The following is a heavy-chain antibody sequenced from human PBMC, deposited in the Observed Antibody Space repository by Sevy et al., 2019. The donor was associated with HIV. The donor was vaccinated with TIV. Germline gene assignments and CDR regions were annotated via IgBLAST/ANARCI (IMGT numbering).Heavy chain of an antibody. CDR2: ISGSGGST. Sequence: GGSLRLSCAASGFTFSSYAMSWVRQAPGKGLEWVSAISGSGGSTYYAHSVKGRFTISRDNSKNTLYLQMNSLRAEDTAVYYCAGYSYGYIYYFDYWGQGTLVTVSS. J-gene: IGHJ4*02. V-gene: IGHV3-23*01. CDR3: AGYSYGYIYYFDY. CDR1: GFTFSSYA. D-gene: IGHD5-18*01.